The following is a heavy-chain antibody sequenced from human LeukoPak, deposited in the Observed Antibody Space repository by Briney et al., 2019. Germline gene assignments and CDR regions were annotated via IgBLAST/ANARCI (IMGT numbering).Heavy chain of an antibody. Sequence: SETLSLTCTGSGYSISSGYYWGWIRQPPGKGLEWIGSIYHSGSTYYNPSLKSRVTISVDTSKNQFYLKLSSVTAADTAVYYCARGGDSSGYLVPLGYWGQGTLVTVSS. D-gene: IGHD3-22*01. CDR2: IYHSGST. CDR3: ARGGDSSGYLVPLGY. V-gene: IGHV4-38-2*02. J-gene: IGHJ4*02. CDR1: GYSISSGYY.